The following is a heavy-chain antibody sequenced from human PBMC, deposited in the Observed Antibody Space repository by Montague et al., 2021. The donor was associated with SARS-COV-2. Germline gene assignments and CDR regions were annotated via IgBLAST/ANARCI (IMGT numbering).Heavy chain of an antibody. J-gene: IGHJ3*02. CDR3: ARRGRKHLAVAITIGGFDI. CDR1: GGSISSSTYY. D-gene: IGHD3-3*01. CDR2: IYDSGST. V-gene: IGHV4-39*02. Sequence: SETLSLTCTVSGGSISSSTYYWDWIRQPPGKGLEWIGSIYDSGSTYYNPSPKSRVTISVDTSKNHFSLKLSSVTAADTAVYYCARRGRKHLAVAITIGGFDIWGQGTMVTVSS.